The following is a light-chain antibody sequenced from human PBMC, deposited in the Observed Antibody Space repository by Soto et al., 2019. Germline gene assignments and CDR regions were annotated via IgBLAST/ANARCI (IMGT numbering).Light chain of an antibody. CDR1: SSDVGGWNF. Sequence: QPVLTQPASVSGSPGQSITISCTGTSSDVGGWNFVSWYQQHPGKAPKLMIYGVSSRPSGVSNRFSGSKSGDTASLTISGLQPEDEADYYCSSYTSSTTLIFGGRTKLTVL. CDR2: GVS. J-gene: IGLJ2*01. V-gene: IGLV2-14*01. CDR3: SSYTSSTTLI.